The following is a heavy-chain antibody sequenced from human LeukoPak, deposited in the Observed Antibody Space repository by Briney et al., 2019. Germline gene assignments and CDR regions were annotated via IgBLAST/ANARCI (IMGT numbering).Heavy chain of an antibody. CDR2: IYCSGST. V-gene: IGHV4-61*01. J-gene: IGHJ4*02. Sequence: AETLSLTCTVSGGSVSSGSYYWSWIRQPPGKRLVWIGYIYCSGSTTYNPSLKSRVTVSVDTSKNQFSLKLSSVTAADTAVYYCARLLVAVAVDYWGQGTLVTVSS. D-gene: IGHD6-19*01. CDR1: GGSVSSGSYY. CDR3: ARLLVAVAVDY.